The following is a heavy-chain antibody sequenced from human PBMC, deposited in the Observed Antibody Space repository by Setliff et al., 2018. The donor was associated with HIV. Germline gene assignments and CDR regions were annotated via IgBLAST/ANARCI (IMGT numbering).Heavy chain of an antibody. CDR1: GSTFGSYA. D-gene: IGHD1-26*01. Sequence: PGGSLRLSCTASGSTFGSYAMTWVRQSPGRGLEWVSSISASGASIYYGDSVKGRFTISRDNSKNTLSLQMSSLSAEDTAFYYCSKGHTGSYYGNWFDAWGPGTLVTVSS. J-gene: IGHJ5*02. CDR2: ISASGASI. V-gene: IGHV3-23*01. CDR3: SKGHTGSYYGNWFDA.